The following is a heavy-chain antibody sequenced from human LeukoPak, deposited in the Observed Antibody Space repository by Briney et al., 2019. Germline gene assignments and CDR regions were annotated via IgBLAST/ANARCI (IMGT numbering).Heavy chain of an antibody. V-gene: IGHV3-23*01. CDR3: AKRSGYYYYMDV. J-gene: IGHJ6*03. Sequence: GGSLRLSCAASGFSFSSYAMTWVRQAPGKGLEWISTIFGTGDSTYYADSVKGRFTISRDNSKNTLYLQMHSLRADDTAVYYCAKRSGYYYYMDVWGKGTTVTVSS. CDR2: IFGTGDST. CDR1: GFSFSSYA. D-gene: IGHD3-3*01.